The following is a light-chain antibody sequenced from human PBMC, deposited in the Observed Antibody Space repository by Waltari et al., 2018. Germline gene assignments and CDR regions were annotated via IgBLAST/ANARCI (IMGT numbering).Light chain of an antibody. CDR1: TSDFGANKY. Sequence: QSALTQPASMSGSPGQSITISCTATTSDFGANKYVSWYQQHPGKAPKVVIYDVTERPSGVSTRFSGSKAGSTASLTISGLQTEDEADYYCSSRTNSITWVFGGGTKVTVL. CDR3: SSRTNSITWV. CDR2: DVT. V-gene: IGLV2-14*03. J-gene: IGLJ3*02.